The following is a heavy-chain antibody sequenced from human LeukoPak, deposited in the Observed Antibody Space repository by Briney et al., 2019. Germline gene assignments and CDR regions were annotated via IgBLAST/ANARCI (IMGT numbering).Heavy chain of an antibody. V-gene: IGHV1-69*05. J-gene: IGHJ6*03. Sequence: ASEKVSCKASGGAFSSYGFSWVRQAPGQGLEWMGGGIPFFGTAKYAQRFQGRVTITTDESTSTAYMELSSLRSEDTAIYYCAREVRDFDHFMDVWGKGTTVTVSS. CDR1: GGAFSSYG. CDR3: AREVRDFDHFMDV. CDR2: GIPFFGTA. D-gene: IGHD3-9*01.